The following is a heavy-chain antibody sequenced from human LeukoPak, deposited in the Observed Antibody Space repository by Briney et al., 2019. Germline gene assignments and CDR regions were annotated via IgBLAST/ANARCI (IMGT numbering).Heavy chain of an antibody. CDR2: IIPIFGTA. D-gene: IGHD2-2*01. CDR1: GGTFSSYA. J-gene: IGHJ5*02. CDR3: ARHCSSTSCYAGGMGWFDP. Sequence: ASVKVSCKASGGTFSSYAISWVRQAPGQGLEWMGGIIPIFGTANYAQKFQGRVTITADKSTGTAYMELSSLRSEDTAVYYCARHCSSTSCYAGGMGWFDPWGQGTLVTVSS. V-gene: IGHV1-69*06.